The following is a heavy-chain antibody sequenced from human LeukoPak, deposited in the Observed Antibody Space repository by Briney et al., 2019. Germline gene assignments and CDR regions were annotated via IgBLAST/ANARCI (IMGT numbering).Heavy chain of an antibody. CDR2: IWNDGSTK. CDR3: VKVRERVVAVDD. D-gene: IGHD2-15*01. CDR1: GFTFSSYG. V-gene: IGHV3-33*03. Sequence: GGSLRLSCAASGFTFSSYGMHWVRQAPGKGLEWVAVIWNDGSTKYYADSVKGRFTISRDNSKNTLYLQMTSISADTAAVYSGVKVRERVVAVDDWGQGTTVTVSS. J-gene: IGHJ6*02.